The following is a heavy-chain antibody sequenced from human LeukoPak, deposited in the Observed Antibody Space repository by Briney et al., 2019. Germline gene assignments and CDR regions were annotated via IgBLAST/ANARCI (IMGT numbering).Heavy chain of an antibody. J-gene: IGHJ5*02. CDR1: GFTFTRNC. CDR2: IPHDGSNA. CDR3: ATGSDFYYAS. V-gene: IGHV3-30-3*01. D-gene: IGHD3-3*01. Sequence: GRSLRLSCVASGFTFTRNCMHWVRQAPGKGLEWMGAIPHDGSNALYADSVKGRFTISRDDPKNTQYLQMNSLRIEDSAVYYCATGSDFYYASWGQGILVTVSS.